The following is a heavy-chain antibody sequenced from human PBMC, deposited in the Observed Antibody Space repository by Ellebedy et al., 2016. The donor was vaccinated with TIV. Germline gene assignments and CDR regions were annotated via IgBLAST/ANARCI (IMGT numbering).Heavy chain of an antibody. CDR2: MNPDSGHT. D-gene: IGHD3-22*01. CDR1: GYTFTSYD. J-gene: IGHJ4*02. Sequence: ASVKVSCXASGYTFTSYDINWVRQATGQGLEWMGWMNPDSGHTGYLQKFQGRVTMTRNTSTSVAYMELSSLRSEDTAVYYCARDIDSSGYYYARYFDYWGQGTLVTVSS. V-gene: IGHV1-8*02. CDR3: ARDIDSSGYYYARYFDY.